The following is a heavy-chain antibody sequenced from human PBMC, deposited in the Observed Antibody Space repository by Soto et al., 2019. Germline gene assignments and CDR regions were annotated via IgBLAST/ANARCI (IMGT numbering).Heavy chain of an antibody. Sequence: QVQLVQSGAEVKKPGASVKVSCKASGYTFTNYDINWVRQATGQGLEWMGWMNPNSGNTGYAQKFQGRLTMTRNTSISTAYMELSSLRSEDTAVYYCARVHPNTGNWFDPWGQGTLLTVSS. V-gene: IGHV1-8*01. J-gene: IGHJ5*02. D-gene: IGHD2-8*01. CDR1: GYTFTNYD. CDR2: MNPNSGNT. CDR3: ARVHPNTGNWFDP.